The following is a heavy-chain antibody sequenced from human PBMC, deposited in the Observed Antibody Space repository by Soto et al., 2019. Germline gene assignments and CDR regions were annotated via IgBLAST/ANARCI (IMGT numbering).Heavy chain of an antibody. CDR3: ARYYYGSGSYYTYGLGWFDP. CDR1: GGSISSSSYY. V-gene: IGHV4-39*01. J-gene: IGHJ5*02. CDR2: IYYSGST. Sequence: QLQLQESGPGLVKPSETLSLTCTVSGGSISSSSYYWGWIRQPPGKGLEWIGSIYYSGSTYYNPSLKSRVTISVDTSKNQFSLKLSSVTAADTAVYYCARYYYGSGSYYTYGLGWFDPWGQGTLVTVSS. D-gene: IGHD3-10*01.